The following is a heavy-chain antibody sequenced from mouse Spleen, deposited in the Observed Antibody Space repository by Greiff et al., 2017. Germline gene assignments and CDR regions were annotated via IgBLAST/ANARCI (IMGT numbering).Heavy chain of an antibody. CDR1: GFSLTSYG. CDR3: ARHLGSYYAMDY. V-gene: IGHV2-6-1*01. Sequence: VKVVETGPGLVAPSQSLSITCTVSGFSLTSYGVHWVRQPPGKGLEWLVVIWSDGSTNYNSALKSRLSISKDNSKSQVFLKMNSLQTDDTAMYYCARHLGSYYAMDYWGQGTSVTVSS. CDR2: IWSDGST. J-gene: IGHJ4*01. D-gene: IGHD1-1*02.